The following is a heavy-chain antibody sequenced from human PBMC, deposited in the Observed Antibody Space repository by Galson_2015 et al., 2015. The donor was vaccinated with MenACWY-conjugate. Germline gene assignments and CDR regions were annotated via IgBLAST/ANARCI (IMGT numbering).Heavy chain of an antibody. CDR3: AFQGAAGTGAVDY. Sequence: SLRLSCAASGFTFRNYTMNWVRQAPGRGPEWVSTISGSGGSTYYADSVKGRFTISRDNSKNTLYLQMNSLRAEDMAIYYCAFQGAAGTGAVDYWGQGTLVIVSS. V-gene: IGHV3-23*01. J-gene: IGHJ4*02. CDR2: ISGSGGST. CDR1: GFTFRNYT. D-gene: IGHD6-13*01.